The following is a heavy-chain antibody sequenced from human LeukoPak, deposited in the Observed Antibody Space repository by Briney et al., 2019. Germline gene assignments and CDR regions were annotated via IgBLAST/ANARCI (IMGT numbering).Heavy chain of an antibody. CDR3: ATDPIVVGRDAFDI. CDR2: IWYDGSNK. J-gene: IGHJ3*02. CDR1: GFTFSSYG. V-gene: IGHV3-33*01. Sequence: PGGSLRLSCAASGFTFSSYGMHWVRQAPGKGLEWVAVIWYDGSNKYYADSVKGRFTISRDNSKNTLYLQMNSLRAEDTAVYYCATDPIVVGRDAFDIWGQGTMVTVSS. D-gene: IGHD3-22*01.